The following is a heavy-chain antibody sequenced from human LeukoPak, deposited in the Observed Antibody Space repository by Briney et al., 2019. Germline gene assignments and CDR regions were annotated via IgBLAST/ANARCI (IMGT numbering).Heavy chain of an antibody. CDR1: GYTFTSYG. D-gene: IGHD3-16*02. CDR3: ARAPWYVWGSYRLYYFDY. CDR2: ISAYNGNT. V-gene: IGHV1-18*01. Sequence: GASVKVSCKASGYTFTSYGISWVRQAPGQGLEWMGWISAYNGNTNYAQKLQGRVTMTTVTSTSTAYMELRSLRSDDTAVYYCARAPWYVWGSYRLYYFDYWGQGTLVTVSS. J-gene: IGHJ4*02.